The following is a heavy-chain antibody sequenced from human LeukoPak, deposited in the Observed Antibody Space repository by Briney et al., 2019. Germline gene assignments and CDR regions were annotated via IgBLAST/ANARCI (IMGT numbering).Heavy chain of an antibody. D-gene: IGHD2-21*01. CDR3: ARALWAQDYYYMDV. J-gene: IGHJ6*03. V-gene: IGHV4-59*11. CDR1: GGSISSHY. Sequence: SETLSLTCTVSGGSISSHYWSWIRQPPGKGLEWIGYIYYSGSTNYNPSLKSRVTISVDTSKNQFSLKLSSVTAADTAVYYCARALWAQDYYYMDVWGKGTTVTVSS. CDR2: IYYSGST.